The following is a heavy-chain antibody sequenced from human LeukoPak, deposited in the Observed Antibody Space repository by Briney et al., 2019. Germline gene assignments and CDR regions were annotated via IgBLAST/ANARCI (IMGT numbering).Heavy chain of an antibody. CDR2: IKQDGSEK. Sequence: GGSLRLSCAASGFTFSSYAMSWVRQAPGKGLEWVANIKQDGSEKYYVDSVKGRFTISRDNAKNSLYLQMNSLRAEDTAVYYCARDYGDYLGMDVWGQGTTVTVSS. CDR3: ARDYGDYLGMDV. V-gene: IGHV3-7*01. CDR1: GFTFSSYA. D-gene: IGHD4-17*01. J-gene: IGHJ6*02.